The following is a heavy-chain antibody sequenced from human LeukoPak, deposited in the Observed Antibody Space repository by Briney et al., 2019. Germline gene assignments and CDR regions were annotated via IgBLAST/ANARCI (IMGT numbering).Heavy chain of an antibody. CDR1: GGSFSGYY. V-gene: IGHV4-34*01. J-gene: IGHJ4*02. D-gene: IGHD3-16*01. Sequence: SETLSLTCAVYGGSFSGYYWSWIRHPPGKGLEWVGEINHSGSTNYNPSLKSRVTISVDTSKNQSPLKLSSVTTADTAEYYCARATRQGSSIRGGYVDYWGQGTLVTVSS. CDR2: INHSGST. CDR3: ARATRQGSSIRGGYVDY.